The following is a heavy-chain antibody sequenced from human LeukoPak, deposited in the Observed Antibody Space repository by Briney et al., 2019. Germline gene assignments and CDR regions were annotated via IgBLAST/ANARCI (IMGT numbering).Heavy chain of an antibody. CDR2: IYTSGST. D-gene: IGHD3-10*01. J-gene: IGHJ5*02. Sequence: SETLSLTCTVSGGSISSYYWSWIRQPAGKGLEWIGRIYTSGSTNYNPSLKSRVTMSVDTSKNQFSLKLSSVTAADTAVYYCARCHYYGSGSYYWFDPWGQGTLVTVSS. CDR1: GGSISSYY. CDR3: ARCHYYGSGSYYWFDP. V-gene: IGHV4-4*07.